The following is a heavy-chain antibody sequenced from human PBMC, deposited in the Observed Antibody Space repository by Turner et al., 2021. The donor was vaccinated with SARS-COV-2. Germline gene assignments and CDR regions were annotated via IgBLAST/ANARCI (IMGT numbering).Heavy chain of an antibody. D-gene: IGHD5-18*01. J-gene: IGHJ6*02. Sequence: QLQLQESGPGLVKPSETLSLTCTVSGGSISSSTYYWGWIRQPPGKGLEWIGNIYYSGSTYYNPSLKSRVTISVDTSKNQFSLKLSSVTAADTAVYYCARLMDTAMDYYGMDVWDQGTTVTVSS. CDR2: IYYSGST. CDR1: GGSISSSTYY. CDR3: ARLMDTAMDYYGMDV. V-gene: IGHV4-39*01.